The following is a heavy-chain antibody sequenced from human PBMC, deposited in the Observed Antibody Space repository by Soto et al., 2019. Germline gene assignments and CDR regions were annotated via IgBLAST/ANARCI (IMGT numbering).Heavy chain of an antibody. Sequence: TVSGGSISSGSYYWNWIRQPPGKGLEWIGYIFYTGSTYYNPSLRSRLTISVDTSKNQFSLKLSSVTAADTAVYYCVRDNGGNTEFGYWGQGTLVTVYS. CDR3: VRDNGGNTEFGY. CDR2: IFYTGST. V-gene: IGHV4-30-4*01. D-gene: IGHD2-15*01. CDR1: GGSISSGSYY. J-gene: IGHJ4*02.